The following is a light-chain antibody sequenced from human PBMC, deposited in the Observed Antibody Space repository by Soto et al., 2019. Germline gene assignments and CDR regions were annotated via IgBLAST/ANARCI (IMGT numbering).Light chain of an antibody. Sequence: DIQMNKSPSSLSASVGDRFTFTCRASQSISSYLNWYQQKPGKAPKLLIYAASTLQSGVPSRFSGSGSGTEFTLTISSLQPEDSATYHCQQLSNNPYTFGQGTKV. CDR1: QSISSY. CDR2: AAS. V-gene: IGKV1-39*01. CDR3: QQLSNNPYT. J-gene: IGKJ2*01.